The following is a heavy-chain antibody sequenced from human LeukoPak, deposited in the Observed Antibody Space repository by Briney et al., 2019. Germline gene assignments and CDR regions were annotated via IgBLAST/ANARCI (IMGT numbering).Heavy chain of an antibody. Sequence: ASVKVSRKASGYTFTNYDFNWVRQATGQGLEWMGWMNPNSGNTGSAQKFQGRVTMTRNASISTAYMELSSLRSDDTAVYYCARAASWNDGDAFDIWGQGTVVTVSS. J-gene: IGHJ3*02. D-gene: IGHD1-1*01. CDR3: ARAASWNDGDAFDI. CDR1: GYTFTNYD. CDR2: MNPNSGNT. V-gene: IGHV1-8*01.